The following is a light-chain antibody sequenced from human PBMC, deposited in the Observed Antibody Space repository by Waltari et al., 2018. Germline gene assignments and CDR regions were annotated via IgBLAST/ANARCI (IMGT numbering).Light chain of an antibody. CDR3: SSRELSRRVV. Sequence: SSDLTQDPDVSVAWGQTVRITCQGDILRTNYGNWCRQKPGQAPDLVIYGKNNRPLGIPDRFSASSSENTASLIITGPQAEDEADYYCSSRELSRRVVFGGGTRLTVL. V-gene: IGLV3-19*01. CDR2: GKN. J-gene: IGLJ2*01. CDR1: ILRTNY.